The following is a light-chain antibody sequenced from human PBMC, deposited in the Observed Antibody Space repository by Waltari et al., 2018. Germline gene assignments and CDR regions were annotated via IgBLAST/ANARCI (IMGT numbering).Light chain of an antibody. CDR1: SANIGAGYD. CDR3: QSYDSSLSGRPWV. Sequence: QSVLTQPPSVSGAPGQRVTISCTGSSANIGAGYDVHWYLQLPGTAPQLLIYANRNRPSGVPDRFSGSKSGTSASLAITGLQPEDEADYYCQSYDSSLSGRPWVFGGGTKLTVL. CDR2: ANR. V-gene: IGLV1-40*01. J-gene: IGLJ3*02.